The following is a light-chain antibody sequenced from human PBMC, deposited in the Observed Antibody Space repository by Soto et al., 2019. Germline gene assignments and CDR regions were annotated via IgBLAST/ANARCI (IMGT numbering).Light chain of an antibody. J-gene: IGLJ1*01. CDR2: DVS. Sequence: QSVLTQPRSVSGSPGQSVSISCTGTSSDVGRYSYVSWYQQHPGKAPKLMIYDVSERPSGVPDRFSGSKSGNTASLTISGLQAEDAADYYCCSYAGTYTGVFGTGTKVTVL. CDR1: SSDVGRYSY. CDR3: CSYAGTYTGV. V-gene: IGLV2-11*01.